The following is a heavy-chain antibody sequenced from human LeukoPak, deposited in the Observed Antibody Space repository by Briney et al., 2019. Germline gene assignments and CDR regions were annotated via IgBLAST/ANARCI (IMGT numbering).Heavy chain of an antibody. J-gene: IGHJ4*02. Sequence: GESLRLSCAASGFTFSDYSMNWVRQAPGKGLEWVSYIDGSGDTIYYADTVKGRFTISRDNAKNSLDLQINSLRDEDTAVYYCSRRFDCWGQGTLVTVSS. CDR2: IDGSGDTI. V-gene: IGHV3-48*02. CDR3: SRRFDC. CDR1: GFTFSDYS.